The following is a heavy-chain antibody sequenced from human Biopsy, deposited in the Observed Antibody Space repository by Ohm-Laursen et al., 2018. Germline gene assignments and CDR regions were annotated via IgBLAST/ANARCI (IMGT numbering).Heavy chain of an antibody. CDR2: ISPSGRKT. J-gene: IGHJ3*02. CDR1: GFTFSDYY. Sequence: SLRLSCAAPGFTFSDYYMSWFRQAPGKGLEWISYISPSGRKTYHADSVSCRFTISRDNAENSLYLQMNSLSADDTAVYYCANTAMISYALDIWGHGTTVYVSS. D-gene: IGHD5-18*01. V-gene: IGHV3-11*01. CDR3: ANTAMISYALDI.